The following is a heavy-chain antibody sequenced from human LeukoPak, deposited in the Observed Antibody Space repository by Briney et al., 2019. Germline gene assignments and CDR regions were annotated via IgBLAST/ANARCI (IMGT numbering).Heavy chain of an antibody. CDR2: INVYNGNT. CDR3: GRSGYRYSYDFDYYMDV. D-gene: IGHD5-18*01. CDR1: GYSFTSYG. V-gene: IGHV1-18*01. Sequence: ASVKVSCKASGYSFTSYGISWVRQAPGQGLEWMGRINVYNGNTNYAERVQGRVTMTTDTSRSTAYMELRSLRSDDTAAYYCGRSGYRYSYDFDYYMDVWGQRTTITVSS. J-gene: IGHJ6*03.